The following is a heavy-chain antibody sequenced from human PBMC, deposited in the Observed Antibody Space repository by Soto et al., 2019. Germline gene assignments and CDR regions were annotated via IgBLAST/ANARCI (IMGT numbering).Heavy chain of an antibody. CDR2: IYYSGST. Sequence: SETLSLTCTVSGGSISSGGYYWSWIRQHPGKGLEWIGYIYYSGSTYYNPSLKSRVTISVDTSKNQFSLKLSSVTAADTAVYYCARRYNWNYVLGNWFDPWGQGTLVTVSS. V-gene: IGHV4-31*03. CDR1: GGSISSGGYY. CDR3: ARRYNWNYVLGNWFDP. J-gene: IGHJ5*02. D-gene: IGHD1-7*01.